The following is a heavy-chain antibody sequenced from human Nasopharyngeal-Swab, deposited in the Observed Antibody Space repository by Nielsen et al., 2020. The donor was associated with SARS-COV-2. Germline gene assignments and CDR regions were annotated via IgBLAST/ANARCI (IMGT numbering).Heavy chain of an antibody. CDR1: GFTFNNYN. D-gene: IGHD3-3*01. CDR3: AGDGLDYDFLSAYFMDV. Sequence: GESLKISCAASGFTFNNYNFNWVRQAPGKGLEWVSSISSSSSYIYYADSVKGRFTISRDNAKNSLYLQMNSLRAEDTAVYYCAGDGLDYDFLSAYFMDVWGQGTTVTVSS. J-gene: IGHJ6*02. CDR2: ISSSSSYI. V-gene: IGHV3-21*01.